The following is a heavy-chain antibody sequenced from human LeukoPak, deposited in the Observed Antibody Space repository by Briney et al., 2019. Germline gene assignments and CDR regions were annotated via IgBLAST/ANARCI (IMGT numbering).Heavy chain of an antibody. CDR3: ARILTSGFGELWDMYYFDY. J-gene: IGHJ4*02. CDR2: INPNSGGT. D-gene: IGHD3-10*01. CDR1: GYTFTGYY. Sequence: GASVKVSCKASGYTFTGYYMHWVRQAPGQGLEWMGWINPNSGGTNYAQKFQGRVTMTRDTSISTAYMELSRLRSDDTAVYYCARILTSGFGELWDMYYFDYWGQGTLVSVSS. V-gene: IGHV1-2*02.